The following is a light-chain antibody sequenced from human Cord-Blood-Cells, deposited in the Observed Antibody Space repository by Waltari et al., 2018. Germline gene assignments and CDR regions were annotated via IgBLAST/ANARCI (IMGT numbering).Light chain of an antibody. J-gene: IGLJ2*01. CDR1: SSDVGSYNL. V-gene: IGLV2-23*01. CDR3: CSYAGSVV. CDR2: EGS. Sequence: QSALTQPASVSGSPGQSITISCTGTSSDVGSYNLVSWYQQHPGKAPKLMIYEGSKRPSGVSILFSGSKSGNTASLTISGLQAEDEADYYCCSYAGSVVFGGGTKLTVL.